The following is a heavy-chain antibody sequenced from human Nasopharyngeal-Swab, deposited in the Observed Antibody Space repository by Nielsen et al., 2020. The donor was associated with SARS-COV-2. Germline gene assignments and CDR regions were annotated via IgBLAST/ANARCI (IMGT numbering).Heavy chain of an antibody. V-gene: IGHV3-23*01. D-gene: IGHD3-10*01. CDR3: ARSGGSAWFDP. CDR2: ISGGGDYT. Sequence: GGSLRLSCEASRFAFDSYVMNWVRQTPGKGLEWVSGISGGGDYTYYADSVKGRFTITRDNSKKTVYLQMNSLRAEDSAIYYCARSGGSAWFDPWGQGTLVTVSS. J-gene: IGHJ5*02. CDR1: RFAFDSYV.